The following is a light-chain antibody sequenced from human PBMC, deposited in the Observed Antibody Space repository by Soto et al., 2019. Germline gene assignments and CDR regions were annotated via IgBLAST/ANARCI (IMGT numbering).Light chain of an antibody. J-gene: IGKJ2*01. V-gene: IGKV1-5*01. Sequence: DIPMTQSPSTLSASVGYSVTITCRASQSINSLVAWYQQHPGKAPKLLIYDASSLQNGVPSRFSGSRSGTGFTLTITSLQPDDFATYYCQQYDSYSTFGQGTKLEI. CDR2: DAS. CDR3: QQYDSYST. CDR1: QSINSL.